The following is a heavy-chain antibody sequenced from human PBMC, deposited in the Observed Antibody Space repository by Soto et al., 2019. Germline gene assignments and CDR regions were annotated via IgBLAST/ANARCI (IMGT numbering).Heavy chain of an antibody. D-gene: IGHD4-4*01. CDR1: GFIFSTYA. V-gene: IGHV3-23*01. CDR2: ISGTGGSA. CDR3: AKTYNFDY. Sequence: TGGSLRLSCAASGFIFSTYAMNWVRQAPGKGLEWVSTISGTGGSAYYADSVKGRFTISRDNSNNTLYLQMNSLRVEDTAIYYCAKTYNFDYWGQGTLVTVSS. J-gene: IGHJ4*02.